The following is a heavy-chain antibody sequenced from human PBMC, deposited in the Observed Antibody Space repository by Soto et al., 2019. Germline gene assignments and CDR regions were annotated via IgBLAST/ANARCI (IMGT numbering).Heavy chain of an antibody. D-gene: IGHD4-17*01. V-gene: IGHV3-23*01. CDR1: GFTFYNYD. CDR2: ISGSGGST. Sequence: EVQLLESGGGLVQPGGSLRLSCAASGFTFYNYDMNWVRQAPGKGLEWVSGISGSGGSTSYADSVNGRFTISKHNSKNTVYLPMSSLRAEDTAVYYCAKGMYDYGDYFDSWGRGTLVTVSS. CDR3: AKGMYDYGDYFDS. J-gene: IGHJ4*02.